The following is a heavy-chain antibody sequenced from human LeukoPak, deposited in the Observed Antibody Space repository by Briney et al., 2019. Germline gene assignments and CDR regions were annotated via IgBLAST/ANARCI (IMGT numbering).Heavy chain of an antibody. CDR2: IYPGDSDT. CDR1: GYSFTSFW. Sequence: GESLKISCKGSGYSFTSFWIGWVRQMPGKGLEWMGIIYPGDSDTRYSPSFQGQVTISADKSISPAYLPWSSLKASDTAMYYCARHRARPLYYGSGSPNYYGMDVWGQGTTVTVSS. CDR3: ARHRARPLYYGSGSPNYYGMDV. V-gene: IGHV5-51*01. J-gene: IGHJ6*02. D-gene: IGHD3-10*01.